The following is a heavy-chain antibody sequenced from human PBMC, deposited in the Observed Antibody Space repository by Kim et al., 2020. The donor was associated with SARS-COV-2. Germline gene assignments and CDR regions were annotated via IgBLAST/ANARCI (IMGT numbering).Heavy chain of an antibody. J-gene: IGHJ6*02. V-gene: IGHV2-5*01. CDR3: AHSSANPYYYGMDV. Sequence: YSPSLKSRLTITKDTSKNQVVLTMTTMDPVDTATYYCAHSSANPYYYGMDVWGQGTTVTVSS. D-gene: IGHD1-26*01.